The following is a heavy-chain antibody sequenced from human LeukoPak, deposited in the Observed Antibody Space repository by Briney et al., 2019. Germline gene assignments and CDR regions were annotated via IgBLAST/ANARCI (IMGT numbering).Heavy chain of an antibody. D-gene: IGHD2-2*02. Sequence: GASVKVSCKASGGTFSSYAISWVRQAPGQGLEGMGRIIPILGIANYAQEFQGRVTITADKSTSTAYMELSSLRSEDTAVYYCATLIGAYSVPAAISYYGMDVWGQGTTVTVSS. J-gene: IGHJ6*02. CDR1: GGTFSSYA. CDR2: IIPILGIA. V-gene: IGHV1-69*04. CDR3: ATLIGAYSVPAAISYYGMDV.